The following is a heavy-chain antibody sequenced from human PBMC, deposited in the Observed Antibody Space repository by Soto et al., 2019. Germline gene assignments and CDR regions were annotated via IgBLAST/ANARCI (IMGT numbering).Heavy chain of an antibody. CDR3: ARRSRSSMDNMDV. CDR2: FYPSDSNT. J-gene: IGHJ6*02. CDR1: RYNFNTFW. D-gene: IGHD6-6*01. Sequence: DALKVSWKRSRYNFNTFWIELVRPIPVEGLDVVGIFYPSDSNTRYSPSFQGQVTISVDKSISIVYLPWKSMMASDTALYSCARRSRSSMDNMDVWGQGTTVTVSS. V-gene: IGHV5-51*01.